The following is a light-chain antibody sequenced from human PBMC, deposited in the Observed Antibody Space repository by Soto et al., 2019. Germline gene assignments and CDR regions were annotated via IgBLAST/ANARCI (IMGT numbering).Light chain of an antibody. V-gene: IGKV3-15*01. CDR1: QSVSSN. J-gene: IGKJ1*01. CDR2: GAS. Sequence: EIVMTQSPATLSVSPGERATLSCRASQSVSSNLAWYQQKPGQAPRLLIYGASTRATGLPVRFSGSGSGTEFTLTISCLHSEDFAVYYCQQYSSWPGTFGQGTKVDIK. CDR3: QQYSSWPGT.